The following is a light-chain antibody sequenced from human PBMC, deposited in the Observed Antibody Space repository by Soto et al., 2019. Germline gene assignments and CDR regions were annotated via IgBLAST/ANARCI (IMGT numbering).Light chain of an antibody. V-gene: IGKV3-20*01. CDR3: QQYDTSRPPT. CDR2: SSY. Sequence: EIVLTQSPDILYLSPGERATLSCRASQSVDSSYLHWYQQKPGQAPRLLIFSSYNRDTGIPDRFSGSGSGTDFTLTISRLEPEDFAVYFCQQYDTSRPPTFGGGAKVEIK. CDR1: QSVDSSY. J-gene: IGKJ4*01.